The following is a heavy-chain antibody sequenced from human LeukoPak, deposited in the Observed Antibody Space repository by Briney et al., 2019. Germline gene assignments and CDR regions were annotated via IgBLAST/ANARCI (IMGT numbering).Heavy chain of an antibody. V-gene: IGHV3-74*01. CDR1: GFTFSNYW. CDR2: INTDGSST. J-gene: IGHJ5*02. D-gene: IGHD3-10*01. CDR3: AKGYHYGSGSRNWLEP. Sequence: GGSLRLSCGASGFTFSNYWMHWVRRAPGKGLVWVSRINTDGSSTNYADSVKGRFTISRDNAKNTLYLQMNSLRDEDTAVYYCAKGYHYGSGSRNWLEPWGQGTLVTVSS.